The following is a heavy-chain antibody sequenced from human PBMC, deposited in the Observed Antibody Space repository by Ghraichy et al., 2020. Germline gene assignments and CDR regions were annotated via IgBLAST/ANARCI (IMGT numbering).Heavy chain of an antibody. CDR1: GFTFSDYW. V-gene: IGHV3-74*01. CDR2: INSDGSST. D-gene: IGHD3-10*01. CDR3: ARIASARPFDP. J-gene: IGHJ5*02. Sequence: LSLTCVVSGFTFSDYWMHWVRQAPGKGLVWVSRINSDGSSTSYADSVNGRFTISRDNAKNTLYLQMNSLRAEDTAVYYCARIASARPFDPWGQGTLVTVSS.